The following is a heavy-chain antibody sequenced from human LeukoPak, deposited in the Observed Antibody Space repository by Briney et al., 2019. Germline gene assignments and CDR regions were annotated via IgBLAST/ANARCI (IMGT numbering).Heavy chain of an antibody. CDR3: ARFGVDYDMDV. D-gene: IGHD3-16*01. Sequence: SETLSLTCTVSGVSISGHYWTWLRQPPGKGLEWLGQIHYSGRPYYNPSLKRRVTISVDTSKNQLSLKVTSVTGADTAVYYCARFGVDYDMDVWGQGTTVTVSS. CDR2: IHYSGRP. J-gene: IGHJ6*02. CDR1: GVSISGHY. V-gene: IGHV4-59*11.